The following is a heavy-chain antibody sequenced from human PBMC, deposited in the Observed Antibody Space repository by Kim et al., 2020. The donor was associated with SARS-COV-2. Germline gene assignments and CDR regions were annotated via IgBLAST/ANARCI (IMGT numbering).Heavy chain of an antibody. CDR3: ARGGFSIAVAGTKYYFDY. V-gene: IGHV3-33*05. J-gene: IGHJ4*02. CDR2: ISYDGSNK. D-gene: IGHD6-19*01. Sequence: GGSLRLSCAASGFTFSSYGMHWVRQAPGKGLEWVAVISYDGSNKYYADSVKGRFTISRDNSKNTLYLQMNSLRAEDTAVSYCARGGFSIAVAGTKYYFDYWGQGTLVTVSS. CDR1: GFTFSSYG.